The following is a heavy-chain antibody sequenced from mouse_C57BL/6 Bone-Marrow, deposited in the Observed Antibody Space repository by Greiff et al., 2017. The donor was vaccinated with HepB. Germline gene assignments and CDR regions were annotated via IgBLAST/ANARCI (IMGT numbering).Heavy chain of an antibody. Sequence: EVKLVESGGGLVQPGGSLSLSCAASGFTFTDYYMSWVRQPPGKALEWLGFIRNKANGYTTEYSASVKGRFTISRDNSQSILYLQMNALRAADSATYYCARYGDGNYLYAMDDWGQGTSVTVSS. CDR1: GFTFTDYY. V-gene: IGHV7-3*01. J-gene: IGHJ4*01. CDR2: IRNKANGYTT. D-gene: IGHD2-1*01. CDR3: ARYGDGNYLYAMDD.